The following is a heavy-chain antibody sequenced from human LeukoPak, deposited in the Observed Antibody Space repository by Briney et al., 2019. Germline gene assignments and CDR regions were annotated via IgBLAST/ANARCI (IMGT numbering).Heavy chain of an antibody. CDR3: AKDVLPILGTTRGLDY. V-gene: IGHV3-43D*03. Sequence: GGTLRLSCAASGFTFSSYAMHWVRQAPGKGLEWVSLISWDGGSTYYADSVKGRFTISRDNSKNSLYLQMNSLTPEDTALYYCAKDVLPILGTTRGLDYWGQGTLVTVSS. D-gene: IGHD1-26*01. J-gene: IGHJ4*02. CDR1: GFTFSSYA. CDR2: ISWDGGST.